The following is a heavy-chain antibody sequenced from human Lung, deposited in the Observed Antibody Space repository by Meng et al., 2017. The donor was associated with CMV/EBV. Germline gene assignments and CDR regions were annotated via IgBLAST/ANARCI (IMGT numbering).Heavy chain of an antibody. V-gene: IGHV4-30-4*01. D-gene: IGHD4-11*01. J-gene: IGHJ4*02. CDR2: IYYSGST. CDR3: ARDRTTGRYFDY. CDR1: GGSISSGDYY. Sequence: VQLQDSGPVLVKPSQTLSLTCTGSGGSISSGDYYWSWIRQPPGKGLEWIGYIYYSGSTYYNPSLKSRVTISVDTSKNQFSLKLSSVTAADTAVYYCARDRTTGRYFDYWGQGTLVTVSS.